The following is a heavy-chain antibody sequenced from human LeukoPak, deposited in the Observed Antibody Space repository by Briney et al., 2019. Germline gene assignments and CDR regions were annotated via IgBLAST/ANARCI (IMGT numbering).Heavy chain of an antibody. CDR3: ARYSFAAFDI. J-gene: IGHJ3*02. CDR1: GFTFSSYA. V-gene: IGHV3-23*01. Sequence: GGSLRLSCAASGFTFSSYAMSWVRQAPGKGLEWVSAISGSGGSTYYADSVKGRFTISRDNAKNSLSLQMNSLRDEDTAVYYCARYSFAAFDIWGQGTMVTVSS. D-gene: IGHD5-12*01. CDR2: ISGSGGST.